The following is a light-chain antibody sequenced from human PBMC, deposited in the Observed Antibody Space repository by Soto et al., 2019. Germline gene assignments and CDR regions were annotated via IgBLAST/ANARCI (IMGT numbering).Light chain of an antibody. CDR3: QSYDSSLSGYV. CDR2: GNS. Sequence: QSFLTQPPSVSVAPGQRVTISCTGSSSNIGAGYDVHWYHQLPGTAPKLLIYGNSNRPSGVPDRFSGSKSGTSASLAITGLQAEDEADYYCQSYDSSLSGYVFGTGTKVTVL. J-gene: IGLJ1*01. V-gene: IGLV1-40*01. CDR1: SSNIGAGYD.